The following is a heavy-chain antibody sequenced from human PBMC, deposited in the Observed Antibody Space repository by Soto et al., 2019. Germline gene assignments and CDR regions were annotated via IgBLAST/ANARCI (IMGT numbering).Heavy chain of an antibody. J-gene: IGHJ6*02. V-gene: IGHV3-30*18. CDR1: GFTFSSYG. CDR2: ISYDGSNK. D-gene: IGHD6-25*01. CDR3: AKGRRPNYYYGMDV. Sequence: QVQLVESGGGVVQPGRSLRLSCAASGFTFSSYGMHWVRQAPGKGLEWVAVISYDGSNKYYADSVKGRFTISRDNSKNTLYLQMNSLRAEDTAVYYCAKGRRPNYYYGMDVWGQGTTVTVSS.